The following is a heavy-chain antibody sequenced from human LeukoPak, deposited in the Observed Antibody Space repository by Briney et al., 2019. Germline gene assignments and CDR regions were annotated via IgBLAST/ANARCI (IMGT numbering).Heavy chain of an antibody. D-gene: IGHD2-15*01. Sequence: SETLSLTCAVYGGSFSGYYWSWIRQPPGKGLEWIGEINHSGSTNYNPSLKSRVTISVDTSKNQFSLKLSSVTAADTAVYYCARAWGCSGGSCPSGYWGQGTLVTVSS. CDR2: INHSGST. CDR1: GGSFSGYY. V-gene: IGHV4-34*01. J-gene: IGHJ4*02. CDR3: ARAWGCSGGSCPSGY.